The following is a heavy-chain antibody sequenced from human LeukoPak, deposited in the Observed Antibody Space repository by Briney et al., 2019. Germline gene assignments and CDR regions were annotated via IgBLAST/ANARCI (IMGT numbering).Heavy chain of an antibody. V-gene: IGHV3-7*03. CDR3: ARDQTSFQWLVRWWESDAFDI. Sequence: GGSLRLSCAASGFTFSSYWLSRVRQAPGKGLEWVANINQDGSEKYYVDSVKGRFTISRDNANNSLYLQMNSLRSDDTAVYYCARDQTSFQWLVRWWESDAFDIWGQGTMVTVSS. CDR1: GFTFSSYW. D-gene: IGHD6-19*01. J-gene: IGHJ3*02. CDR2: INQDGSEK.